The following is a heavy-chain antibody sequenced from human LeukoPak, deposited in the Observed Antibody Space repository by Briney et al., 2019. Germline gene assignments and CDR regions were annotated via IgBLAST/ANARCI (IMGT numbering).Heavy chain of an antibody. CDR2: FAPEDGET. CDR3: ATDQLGSSGWRNWFDP. V-gene: IGHV1-24*01. D-gene: IGHD6-19*01. Sequence: ASVKVSCKVSGYTLTELAMHWVRQAPGKGLEWMGGFAPEDGETIYAQKFQGRVTMTEDTSTDTAYMELSSLRSEDTAVYYCATDQLGSSGWRNWFDPWGQGTLVTVSS. CDR1: GYTLTELA. J-gene: IGHJ5*02.